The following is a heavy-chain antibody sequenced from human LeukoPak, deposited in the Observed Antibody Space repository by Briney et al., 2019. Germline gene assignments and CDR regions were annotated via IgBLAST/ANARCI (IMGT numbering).Heavy chain of an antibody. CDR1: GFAVSSNY. D-gene: IGHD2-8*01. V-gene: IGHV3-53*01. Sequence: GGSLRLSCAASGFAVSSNYMSWVRQAPGKGLEWVSIIYSGGSTYYADSVKGRFTISRDNSKNTLYLQMNSLRAEDTAVYYCAKDKLMTTYYYYYMDVWGKGTTVIVSS. CDR2: IYSGGST. CDR3: AKDKLMTTYYYYYMDV. J-gene: IGHJ6*03.